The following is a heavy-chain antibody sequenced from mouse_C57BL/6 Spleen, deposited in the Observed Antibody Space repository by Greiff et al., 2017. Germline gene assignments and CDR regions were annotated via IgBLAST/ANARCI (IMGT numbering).Heavy chain of an antibody. CDR1: GFTLSSYA. CDR3: ARELAGFAY. CDR2: ISDGGSYT. Sequence: EVMLVESGGGLVKPGGSLKLSCAASGFTLSSYAMSWVRQTPEKRLEWVATISDGGSYTYYPDNVKGRFTISRDNAKNNLYLQMSHLKSEDTAMYYCARELAGFAYWGQGTLVTVSA. V-gene: IGHV5-4*01. J-gene: IGHJ3*01.